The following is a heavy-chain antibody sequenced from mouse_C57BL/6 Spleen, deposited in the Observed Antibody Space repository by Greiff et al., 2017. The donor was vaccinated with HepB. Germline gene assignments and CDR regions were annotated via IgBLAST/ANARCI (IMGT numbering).Heavy chain of an antibody. V-gene: IGHV3-6*01. CDR1: GYSITSGYY. CDR3: ARGVYDYDVGDYFDY. J-gene: IGHJ2*01. D-gene: IGHD2-4*01. Sequence: EVKLQESGPGLVKPSQSLSLTCSVTGYSITSGYYWNWIRQFLGNKLEWMGYISYDGSNNYNPSLKNRISITRDTSKNQFFLKLNSVTTEDTATYYCARGVYDYDVGDYFDYWGQGTTLTVSS. CDR2: ISYDGSN.